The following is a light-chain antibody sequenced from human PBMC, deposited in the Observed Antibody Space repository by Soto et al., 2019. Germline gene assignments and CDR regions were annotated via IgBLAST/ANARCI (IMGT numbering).Light chain of an antibody. CDR1: QTISSW. J-gene: IGKJ1*01. V-gene: IGKV1-5*03. CDR2: KAS. Sequence: DIQMTQAPSTMSGAVGDRVTITCRARQTISSWLAWYQQKPGKAPKLLIYKASTLKSVVPSRFSGSGDGTEFTLTISSLQPGDFAHYYCQHYNRDSDAFGQGNKV. CDR3: QHYNRDSDA.